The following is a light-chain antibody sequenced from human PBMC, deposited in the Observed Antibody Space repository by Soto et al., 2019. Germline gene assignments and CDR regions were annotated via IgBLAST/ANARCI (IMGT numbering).Light chain of an antibody. CDR1: QGISSY. V-gene: IGKV1-8*01. CDR2: AAS. Sequence: AIRMTQSPSSFSASTGDRVTITCRASQGISSYLAWYQQKPGKAPKLLIYAASTLQSGVPSRFSGSGSGTDFTLTISYLQPEDFATYYCQQSYSTLPITFGQGTRLEIK. CDR3: QQSYSTLPIT. J-gene: IGKJ5*01.